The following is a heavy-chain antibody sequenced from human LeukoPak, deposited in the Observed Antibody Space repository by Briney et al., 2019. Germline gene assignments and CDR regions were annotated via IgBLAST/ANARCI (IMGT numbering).Heavy chain of an antibody. Sequence: GRSLRLSCAASGFTFSSYGMHWVRQAPGKGLEWVAVISYDGSNKYYADSVKGRFTISRDNSKNTLYLQMNSLRAEDSAVYYCARDGGWFDPWGQGTLVTVSS. CDR3: ARDGGWFDP. CDR2: ISYDGSNK. V-gene: IGHV3-30*03. CDR1: GFTFSSYG. D-gene: IGHD4-23*01. J-gene: IGHJ5*02.